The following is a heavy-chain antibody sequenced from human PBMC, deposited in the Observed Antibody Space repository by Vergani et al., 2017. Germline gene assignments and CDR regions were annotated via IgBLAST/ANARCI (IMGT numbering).Heavy chain of an antibody. Sequence: VQLQESGPGLVKPPGTLSLTCAVSGVSIKSGFWWNWVRQPPGKGLEWIGSIHYSENTNYNPSLKTRVTISVDTSKNQFSLKLSSVTAADTAVYYCAREGDGDSDYWGQGTLVTVSS. CDR2: IHYSENT. J-gene: IGHJ4*02. V-gene: IGHV4-4*03. D-gene: IGHD3-16*01. CDR3: AREGDGDSDY. CDR1: GVSIKSGFW.